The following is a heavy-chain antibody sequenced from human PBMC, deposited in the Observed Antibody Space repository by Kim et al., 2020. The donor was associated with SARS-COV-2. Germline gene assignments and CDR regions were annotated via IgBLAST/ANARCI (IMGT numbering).Heavy chain of an antibody. J-gene: IGHJ6*02. V-gene: IGHV3-48*02. D-gene: IGHD5-18*01. CDR3: ARSGVVTAMVRYYGMDV. Sequence: GGSLRLSCAASGFTFSSYSMNWVRQAPGKGLEWVSYISSSSSTIYYADSVKGRFTISRDNAKNSLYLQMNSLRDEDTAVYYCARSGVVTAMVRYYGMDVWGQGTTVTVSS. CDR2: ISSSSSTI. CDR1: GFTFSSYS.